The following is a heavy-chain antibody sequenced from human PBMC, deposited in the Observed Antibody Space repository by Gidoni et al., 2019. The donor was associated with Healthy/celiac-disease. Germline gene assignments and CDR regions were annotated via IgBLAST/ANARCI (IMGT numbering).Heavy chain of an antibody. Sequence: QVQLVQSGAAVKKPGSSVKVSCKASGGTFSSYTISWGRQAPDQGLEWMGRIIPILGIANYAKKVQGSVTITADKSTSTAYMELSSLGSEDTAVYYCARSAYCSSTSCYRVKWFDPWGQGTLVTVSS. J-gene: IGHJ5*02. V-gene: IGHV1-69*02. D-gene: IGHD2-2*01. CDR2: IIPILGIA. CDR1: GGTFSSYT. CDR3: ARSAYCSSTSCYRVKWFDP.